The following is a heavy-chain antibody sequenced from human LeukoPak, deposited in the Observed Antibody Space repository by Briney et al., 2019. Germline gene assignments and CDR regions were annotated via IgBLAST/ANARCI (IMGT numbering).Heavy chain of an antibody. Sequence: WASVKVSCKASGGTFSSYAISWVRQAPGQGLEWMGGIIPIFGTANYAQKFQGRVTITADESTSTAYMELSSLRSEDTAVYYCARDGRREQWLVEYYYYGMDVWGQGTTVTVS. CDR3: ARDGRREQWLVEYYYYGMDV. CDR2: IIPIFGTA. V-gene: IGHV1-69*13. D-gene: IGHD6-19*01. J-gene: IGHJ6*02. CDR1: GGTFSSYA.